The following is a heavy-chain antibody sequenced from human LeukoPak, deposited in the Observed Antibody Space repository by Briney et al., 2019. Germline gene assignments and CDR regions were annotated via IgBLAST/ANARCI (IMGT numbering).Heavy chain of an antibody. CDR3: AGGDYSSGWYTY. J-gene: IGHJ4*02. CDR2: INHSGST. Sequence: SETLSLTCAVYGGSFSGHYWSWIRQPPGKGLEWIGEINHSGSTNYNPSLKSRVTISVDTSKNQFSLKLSSVTAADTAVYYCAGGDYSSGWYTYWGQGTLVTVSS. CDR1: GGSFSGHY. V-gene: IGHV4-34*01. D-gene: IGHD6-19*01.